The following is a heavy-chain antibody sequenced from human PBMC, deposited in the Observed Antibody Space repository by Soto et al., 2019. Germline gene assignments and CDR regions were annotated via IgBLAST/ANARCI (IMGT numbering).Heavy chain of an antibody. CDR3: ARVDDYVWGSYRQRWFDP. V-gene: IGHV4-38-2*01. CDR2: IYHSGSA. J-gene: IGHJ5*02. Sequence: PSETLSLTCAVSGYSISSGYYWGWIRQPPGKGLEWIGSIYHSGSAYYNPSLKSRVTISVDTSKNQFSLKLSSVTAADTAVYYCARVDDYVWGSYRQRWFDPWGQGTLVTVSS. CDR1: GYSISSGYY. D-gene: IGHD3-16*02.